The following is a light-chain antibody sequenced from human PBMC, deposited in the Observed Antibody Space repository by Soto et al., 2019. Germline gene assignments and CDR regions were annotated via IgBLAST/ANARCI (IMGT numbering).Light chain of an antibody. CDR3: QQRSNWARR. Sequence: EIVLTQSPATLSLSPGERATLSCRASQSVSSYLAWCQQKPGQAPRLLFYDASNTATGITARFRVSGAETNCTITIRSLEPEEFAVDYCQQRSNWARRVGGGTEV. CDR2: DAS. J-gene: IGKJ4*01. CDR1: QSVSSY. V-gene: IGKV3-11*01.